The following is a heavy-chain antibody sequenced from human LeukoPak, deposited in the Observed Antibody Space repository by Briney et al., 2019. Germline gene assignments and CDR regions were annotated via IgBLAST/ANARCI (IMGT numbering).Heavy chain of an antibody. CDR1: GFTFSSYA. V-gene: IGHV3-30-3*01. J-gene: IGHJ6*02. D-gene: IGHD2-2*01. Sequence: GRSLRLSCAASGFTFSSYAMHWVRQAPSKGLEWVAVISYDGCNKYYADSVKGRFTISRDNSKNTLYLQMNSLRAEDTAVYYCARGYCSSTSCYFGFATADYYYYGMDVWGQGTTVTVSS. CDR2: ISYDGCNK. CDR3: ARGYCSSTSCYFGFATADYYYYGMDV.